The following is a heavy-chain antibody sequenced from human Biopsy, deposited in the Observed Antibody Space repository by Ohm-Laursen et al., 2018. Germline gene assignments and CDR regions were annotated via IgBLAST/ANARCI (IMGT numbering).Heavy chain of an antibody. V-gene: IGHV3-11*01. J-gene: IGHJ6*02. CDR2: ISSSGTTI. CDR3: TGRYDIGVCGVDV. Sequence: GSLRLSCAASGFNFRDYNMNWIRQAPGKGLEWISHISSSGTTIYYGDVVRGRFTISRDNDKNSLFLQMNSLRADDTAVYYCTGRYDIGVCGVDVWGQGTTVIVSS. CDR1: GFNFRDYN. D-gene: IGHD3-9*01.